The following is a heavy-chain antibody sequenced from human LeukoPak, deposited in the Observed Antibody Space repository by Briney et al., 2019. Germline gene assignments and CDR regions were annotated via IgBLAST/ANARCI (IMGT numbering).Heavy chain of an antibody. J-gene: IGHJ4*02. V-gene: IGHV1-46*01. CDR1: GYTFTSYY. Sequence: ASVKVSCKASGYTFTSYYMHWVRQAPGQGLEWMGIINPSGGSTSYAQKFQGRVTMTRDTSTSTAHMELRSLRSDDTAVYYCARGLTDYGDHHFDYWGQGTLVTVSS. CDR2: INPSGGST. D-gene: IGHD4-17*01. CDR3: ARGLTDYGDHHFDY.